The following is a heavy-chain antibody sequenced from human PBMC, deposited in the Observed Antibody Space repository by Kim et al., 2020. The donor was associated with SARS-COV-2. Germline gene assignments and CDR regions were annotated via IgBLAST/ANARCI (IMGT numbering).Heavy chain of an antibody. J-gene: IGHJ4*02. D-gene: IGHD4-17*01. CDR2: IWYDGSNK. V-gene: IGHV3-33*01. Sequence: GGSLRLSCAASGFTFSSYGMHWVRQAPGKGLEWVAVIWYDGSNKYYADSVKGRFTISRDNSKNTLYLQMNSLRAEDTAVYYCARDRMTTVTLGLAFWGQGTLVTVSS. CDR1: GFTFSSYG. CDR3: ARDRMTTVTLGLAF.